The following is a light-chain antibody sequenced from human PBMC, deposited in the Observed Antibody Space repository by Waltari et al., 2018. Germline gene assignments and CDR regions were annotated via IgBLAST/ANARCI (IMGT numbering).Light chain of an antibody. CDR2: EVS. CDR3: SSYAGSNNWV. J-gene: IGLJ3*02. Sequence: QSALTQPPSASGSPGQSVTISCTGTSRDVGTYNYASWYQQHPGKAPNLMIYEVSKRPSGVPDRFSGSKSGNTASLTVSGLQAEDEADYYCSSYAGSNNWVFGGGTKLTVL. V-gene: IGLV2-8*01. CDR1: SRDVGTYNY.